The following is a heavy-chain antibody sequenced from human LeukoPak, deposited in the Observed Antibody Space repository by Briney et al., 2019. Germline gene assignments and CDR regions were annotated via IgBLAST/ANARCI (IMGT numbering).Heavy chain of an antibody. Sequence: PGGSLRLSCAASGFTFDDYGMSWFRQAPEKGLEWVSGINWNGGSTGYADSVKGRFTISRDNAKNSLYLQMNSLRAEDTALYYCARVFMEMATSLIDYWGQGTLVTVSS. CDR3: ARVFMEMATSLIDY. D-gene: IGHD5-24*01. J-gene: IGHJ4*02. CDR1: GFTFDDYG. V-gene: IGHV3-20*04. CDR2: INWNGGST.